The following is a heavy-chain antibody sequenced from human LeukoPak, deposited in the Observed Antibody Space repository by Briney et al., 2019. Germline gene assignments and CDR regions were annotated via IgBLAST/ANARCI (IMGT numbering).Heavy chain of an antibody. CDR2: IIPIFGIA. J-gene: IGHJ4*02. CDR3: ARGAESLLYSSTYGY. V-gene: IGHV1-69*04. D-gene: IGHD6-13*01. Sequence: SVKVSCKASGGTFSSYAISWVRQAPGQGLEWMGRIIPIFGIANYAQKFQGRVTITADKSTSTAYMELSSLRSEDTAVYYCARGAESLLYSSTYGYWGQGTLVTVSS. CDR1: GGTFSSYA.